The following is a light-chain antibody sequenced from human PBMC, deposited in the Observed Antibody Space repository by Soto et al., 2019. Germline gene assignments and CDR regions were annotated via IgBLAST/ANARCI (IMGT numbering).Light chain of an antibody. J-gene: IGKJ3*01. Sequence: EIVMTQSPATLSVSPGERATLSCRASQSVSANLAWYQQKSGQAPRLLIYDASTRATGVPARFSGSGSGTEFTLTISSLQSEDFAVFYCQQYNTWPFTFGPGTKVDI. CDR1: QSVSAN. CDR2: DAS. V-gene: IGKV3-15*01. CDR3: QQYNTWPFT.